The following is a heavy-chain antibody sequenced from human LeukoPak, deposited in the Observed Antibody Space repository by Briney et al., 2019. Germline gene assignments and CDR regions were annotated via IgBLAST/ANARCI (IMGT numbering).Heavy chain of an antibody. CDR2: IFHYGTT. Sequence: SGTLSLTCSVSGGSIRTTTWWSWGRQPPGKGLEWIGDIFHYGTTNYNPSLKSRVTMSVDTSSNQFSLTLNSVTAADTAVYYCAGWGVDYGGNFEYSDYWGQGTLVTVSS. CDR1: GGSIRTTTW. J-gene: IGHJ4*02. V-gene: IGHV4-4*02. D-gene: IGHD4-23*01. CDR3: AGWGVDYGGNFEYSDY.